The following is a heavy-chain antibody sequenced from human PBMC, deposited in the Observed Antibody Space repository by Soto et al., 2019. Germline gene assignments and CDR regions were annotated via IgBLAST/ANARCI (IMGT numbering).Heavy chain of an antibody. CDR3: ARDGYRDCSFEY. CDR1: GFIVSSNY. Sequence: EVQLVESGGGLVQPGGSLRLSCAASGFIVSSNYMSWVRQAPGKGLEWVSVIYSGGGTFYADSVKGRFSISRDNSKNTFYLQMNRRRAEDRAVYYCARDGYRDCSFEYWGQGTLVTVSS. V-gene: IGHV3-66*01. J-gene: IGHJ4*02. D-gene: IGHD2-21*02. CDR2: IYSGGGT.